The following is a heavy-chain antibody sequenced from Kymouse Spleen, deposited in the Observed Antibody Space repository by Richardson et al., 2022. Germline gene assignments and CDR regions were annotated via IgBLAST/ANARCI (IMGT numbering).Heavy chain of an antibody. Sequence: QVQLQQWGAGLLKPSETLSLTCAVYGGSFSGYYWSWIRQPPGKGLEWIGEINHSGSTNYNPSLKSRVTISVDTSKNQFSLKLSSVTAADTAVYYCARGDSSSSRFDYWGQGTLVTVSS. CDR3: ARGDSSSSRFDY. D-gene: IGHD6-6*01. V-gene: IGHV4-34*01. CDR1: GGSFSGYY. CDR2: INHSGST. J-gene: IGHJ4*02.